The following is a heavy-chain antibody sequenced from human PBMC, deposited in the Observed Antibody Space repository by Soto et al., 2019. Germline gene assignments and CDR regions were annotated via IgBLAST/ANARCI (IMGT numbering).Heavy chain of an antibody. CDR2: IYSGGST. Sequence: EVQLVESGGGLVQPGGSLRLSCAASGFTVSSNYMSWVRQAPGKGLEWVSVIYSGGSTYYTDSVKGRFTISRDNSKNTLYLQMNSLRAEDTAVYYCAREGSGGSGWWQNGPHFDYWGQGTLVTVSS. V-gene: IGHV3-66*01. CDR1: GFTVSSNY. J-gene: IGHJ4*02. D-gene: IGHD6-19*01. CDR3: AREGSGGSGWWQNGPHFDY.